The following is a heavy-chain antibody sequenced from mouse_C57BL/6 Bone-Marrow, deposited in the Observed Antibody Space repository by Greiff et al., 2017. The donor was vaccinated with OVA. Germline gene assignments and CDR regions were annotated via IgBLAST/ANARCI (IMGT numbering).Heavy chain of an antibody. D-gene: IGHD1-1*01. CDR3: ARFLYYYGSSYNYYAMDY. V-gene: IGHV5-15*01. CDR1: GFTFSDYG. Sequence: EVQGVESGGGLVQPGGSLKLSCAASGFTFSDYGMAWVRQAPRKGPEWVAFISNLAYSIYYADTVTGRFTISRENAKNTLYLEMSSLRSEDTAMYYCARFLYYYGSSYNYYAMDYWGQGTSVTVSS. J-gene: IGHJ4*01. CDR2: ISNLAYSI.